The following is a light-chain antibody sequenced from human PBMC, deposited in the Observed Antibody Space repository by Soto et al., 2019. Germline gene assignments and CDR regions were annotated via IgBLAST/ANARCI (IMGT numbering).Light chain of an antibody. CDR1: SSNIGAYYD. Sequence: VLTQPPSVSGTPGQRVTISCTGSSSNIGAYYDVHWYQQVPGTAPKLLIFSNTNRPSGVPDRFSGSKSGTSASLAITGLQAEDEADYYCQSYDTSLRDYVFGTGTKVTVL. J-gene: IGLJ1*01. CDR3: QSYDTSLRDYV. V-gene: IGLV1-40*01. CDR2: SNT.